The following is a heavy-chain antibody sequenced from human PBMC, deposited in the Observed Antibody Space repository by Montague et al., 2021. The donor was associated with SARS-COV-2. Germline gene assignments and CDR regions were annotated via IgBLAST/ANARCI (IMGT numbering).Heavy chain of an antibody. D-gene: IGHD3-10*01. CDR2: ISSSSSYT. V-gene: IGHV3-11*05. J-gene: IGHJ5*02. CDR1: GFIFSNYY. Sequence: SLRLSCAASGFIFSNYYMSWIRQAPGKGLEWVSYISSSSSYTNYADSVKGRFTISRDNAKNSLYLQMNSLRAEDTAVYYCARDVGVVRNWFDPWGQGTLVTVSS. CDR3: ARDVGVVRNWFDP.